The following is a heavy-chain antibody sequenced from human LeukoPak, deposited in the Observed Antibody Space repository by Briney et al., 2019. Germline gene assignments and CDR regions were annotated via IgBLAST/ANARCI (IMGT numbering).Heavy chain of an antibody. CDR3: ARQDILTAYYGVDS. J-gene: IGHJ4*02. D-gene: IGHD3-9*01. V-gene: IGHV3-74*01. Sequence: GGSLRLSCAASGFTFNSYWMHWVRQAPGGGLVWVSRINGAGTETEYADSVKGRFTISRDNAKSTLYLQMNSLRGEDTAMYHCARQDILTAYYGVDSWGQGTLVTVSS. CDR2: INGAGTET. CDR1: GFTFNSYW.